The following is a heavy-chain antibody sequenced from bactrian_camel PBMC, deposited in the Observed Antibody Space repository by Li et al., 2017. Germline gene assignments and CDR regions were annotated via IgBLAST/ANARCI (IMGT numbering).Heavy chain of an antibody. Sequence: QMHLAESGGGSVQAGGSLRLSCAASGDTREYCIGWIRQTSGKARELVATISGTGSTIHTDSVKGRFTISKDNDKKYLFLQMSNLQPEDTAMYHCAIGGSCGMVLWDYWGHGTQVTVS. CDR2: ISGTGST. V-gene: IGHV3S55*01. D-gene: IGHD3*01. J-gene: IGHJ4*01. CDR1: GDTREYC. CDR3: AIGGSCGMVLWDY.